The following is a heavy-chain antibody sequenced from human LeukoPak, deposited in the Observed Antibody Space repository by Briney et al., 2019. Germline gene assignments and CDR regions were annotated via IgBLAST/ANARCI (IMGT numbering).Heavy chain of an antibody. J-gene: IGHJ6*03. CDR3: ARDDYDHLYYYYYMDV. D-gene: IGHD4/OR15-4a*01. V-gene: IGHV3-21*01. CDR2: ISTSSRYI. Sequence: GGSLRLSCAASGFTFSSFDMNWVRQAPGKGLEWVSSISTSSRYIYYRDSVKGRFTISRDDAKNSLYLQMNSLRAEDTAVYYCARDDYDHLYYYYYMDVWGKGTTVTVSS. CDR1: GFTFSSFD.